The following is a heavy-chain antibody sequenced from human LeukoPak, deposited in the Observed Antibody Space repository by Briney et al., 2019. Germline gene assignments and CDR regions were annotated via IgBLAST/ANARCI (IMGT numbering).Heavy chain of an antibody. Sequence: GGSLRLSCAASGFTFSRSAMHWVRQPPGKGLEWMAVISNDGMRKFHADSVKGRFTISRDNSKNTMYLQMDSLTTEDTALYYCARRRDGYNPELDYWGQGTLVTVSS. CDR3: ARRRDGYNPELDY. D-gene: IGHD5-24*01. V-gene: IGHV3-30*04. CDR2: ISNDGMRK. J-gene: IGHJ4*02. CDR1: GFTFSRSA.